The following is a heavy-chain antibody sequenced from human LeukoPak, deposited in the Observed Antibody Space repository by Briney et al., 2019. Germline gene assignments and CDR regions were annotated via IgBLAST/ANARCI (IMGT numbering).Heavy chain of an antibody. V-gene: IGHV3-48*04. Sequence: GGSLRLSCAASGFTFSSYSMNWVRQAPGKGLEWVSYISSSGSTIYYADSVKGRFTISRDNAKNSLYLQMNSLRAEDTAVYYCAKDHRQWLVRGGYFDYWGQGTLVTVSS. CDR2: ISSSGSTI. J-gene: IGHJ4*02. D-gene: IGHD6-19*01. CDR1: GFTFSSYS. CDR3: AKDHRQWLVRGGYFDY.